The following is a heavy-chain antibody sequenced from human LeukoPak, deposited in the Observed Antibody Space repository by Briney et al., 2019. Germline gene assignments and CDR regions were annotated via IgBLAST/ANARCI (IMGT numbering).Heavy chain of an antibody. CDR2: FDPEDGVT. CDR3: ATVTFERGYSYGFDY. Sequence: ASVKVSCKVSGYTLTELSMHWVRQAPGKGLEWMGGFDPEDGVTIYAQKFQGRVTMTEDTSTDTAYMELSSLRSEDTAVYYCATVTFERGYSYGFDYWGQGTLVTVSS. CDR1: GYTLTELS. D-gene: IGHD5-18*01. J-gene: IGHJ4*02. V-gene: IGHV1-24*01.